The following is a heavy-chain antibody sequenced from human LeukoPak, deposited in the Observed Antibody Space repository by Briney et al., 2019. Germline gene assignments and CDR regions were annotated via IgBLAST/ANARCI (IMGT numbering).Heavy chain of an antibody. CDR1: GGSINNYNYY. Sequence: SETLSLTCTVSGGSINNYNYYWGWIRQPPGKGLEWIGSIYYSGSTYHNPSLKSRVTISVDTSKNQFSLRLSSVTAADTAVYYCARQVFPSSSITMIISWFDPWGQGTLVTVSS. V-gene: IGHV4-39*01. D-gene: IGHD3-22*01. CDR3: ARQVFPSSSITMIISWFDP. J-gene: IGHJ5*02. CDR2: IYYSGST.